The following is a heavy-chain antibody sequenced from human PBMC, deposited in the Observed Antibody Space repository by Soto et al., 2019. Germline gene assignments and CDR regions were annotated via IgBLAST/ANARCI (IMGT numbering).Heavy chain of an antibody. D-gene: IGHD2-8*01. Sequence: RESLKISCVASGFTFSDFDMHWVRQTTGKGLESVSAIDSAGDTYYPGSVKGRFTISRENAKNSLYLQINSLRAEDTAIYYCAREERDCTNGICPFVYWGQGTLVTVPS. CDR2: IDSAGDT. V-gene: IGHV3-13*01. J-gene: IGHJ4*02. CDR3: AREERDCTNGICPFVY. CDR1: GFTFSDFD.